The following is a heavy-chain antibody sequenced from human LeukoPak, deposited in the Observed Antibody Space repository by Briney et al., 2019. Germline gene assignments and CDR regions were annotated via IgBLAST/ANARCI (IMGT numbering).Heavy chain of an antibody. Sequence: PSETLSLTCAVSGVSISISNWWSWIRQPPGKGLEWIGEINHSGSTNYNPSLKSRVTISVDTSKNQFSLKLSSVTAADTAVYYCARDLLGEGLLRYFDYWGQGTLVTVSS. CDR3: ARDLLGEGLLRYFDY. V-gene: IGHV4-4*02. CDR2: INHSGST. D-gene: IGHD4-17*01. J-gene: IGHJ4*02. CDR1: GVSISISNW.